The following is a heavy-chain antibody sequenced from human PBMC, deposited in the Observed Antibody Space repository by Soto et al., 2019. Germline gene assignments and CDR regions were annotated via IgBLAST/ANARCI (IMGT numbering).Heavy chain of an antibody. CDR2: ISGSGGST. J-gene: IGHJ5*02. V-gene: IGHV3-23*01. D-gene: IGHD6-19*01. Sequence: SMKISCASSGFTFNISAMTLFRQTPGKGLEWVSAISGSGGSTYYADSVKGRFTISRDNSKNTLYLQMNSLRAEDTAVYYCAKVRQQWLGMWFDPWRKGTLVTVSS. CDR1: GFTFNISA. CDR3: AKVRQQWLGMWFDP.